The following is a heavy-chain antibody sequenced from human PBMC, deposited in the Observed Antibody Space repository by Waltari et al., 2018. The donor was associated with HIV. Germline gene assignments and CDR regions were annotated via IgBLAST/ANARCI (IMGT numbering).Heavy chain of an antibody. CDR3: ASRQEDSRGDY. CDR1: GGSFSGYY. Sequence: QVQLQQWGAGLLKPSETLSLTCAVYGGSFSGYYWIWIRQPPGKGLEWIGEINHSGSTNYNPSLKSRVTISVDTSKNQFSLKLSSVTAADTAVYYCASRQEDSRGDYWGQGTLVTVSS. V-gene: IGHV4-34*01. D-gene: IGHD6-13*01. J-gene: IGHJ4*02. CDR2: INHSGST.